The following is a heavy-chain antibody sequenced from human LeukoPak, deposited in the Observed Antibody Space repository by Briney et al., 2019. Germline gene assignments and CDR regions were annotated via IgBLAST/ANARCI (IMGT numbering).Heavy chain of an antibody. CDR1: GGTFSSYA. V-gene: IGHV1-69*04. CDR3: ARAGSSSWLGVDY. CDR2: IIPIFGIA. Sequence: SVKVSCKASGGTFSSYAISWVRQAPGQGLEWMGRIIPIFGIANYAQKFQGRVTITADKSTSTAYMELSSLRSEDTAVYYCARAGSSSWLGVDYWGQGTLVAVSS. J-gene: IGHJ4*02. D-gene: IGHD6-13*01.